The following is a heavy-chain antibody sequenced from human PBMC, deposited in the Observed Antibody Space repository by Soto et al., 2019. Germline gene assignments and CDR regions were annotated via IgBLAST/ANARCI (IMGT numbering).Heavy chain of an antibody. CDR2: IYHSGST. J-gene: IGHJ5*02. V-gene: IGHV4-38-2*02. D-gene: IGHD3-9*01. Sequence: SETLSLTCAVSGYSISSGYYWGWIRQPPGKGLEWIGSIYHSGSTYYNPSLKSRVTISVDTSKNQFSLKLSSVTAADTAVYYCARDLYYDILTGLNWFDPWGPGTLVTVSS. CDR1: GYSISSGYY. CDR3: ARDLYYDILTGLNWFDP.